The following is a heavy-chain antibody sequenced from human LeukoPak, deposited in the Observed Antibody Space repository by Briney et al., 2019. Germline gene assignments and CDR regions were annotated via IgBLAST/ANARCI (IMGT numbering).Heavy chain of an antibody. CDR1: GYTFTSYG. CDR3: ARDDLHGDLDVDY. CDR2: ISAYNDNT. J-gene: IGHJ4*02. D-gene: IGHD4-17*01. Sequence: ASVKVSCKASGYTFTSYGISWVRQAPGQGLEWMGWISAYNDNTNYAQKLQGRVTMTTDTFTNTAYMELRSLRSDDTAVYYCARDDLHGDLDVDYWGQGTLVTVSS. V-gene: IGHV1-18*04.